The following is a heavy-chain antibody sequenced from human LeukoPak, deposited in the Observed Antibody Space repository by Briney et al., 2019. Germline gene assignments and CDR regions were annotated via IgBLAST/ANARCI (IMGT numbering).Heavy chain of an antibody. CDR2: IYHSGST. CDR1: GGSISRCNW. CDR3: ATDLGDLDAFDI. V-gene: IGHV4-4*02. Sequence: PSETLSLTRGVSGGSISRCNWWGWVRPPPGKGVEWVGGIYHSGSTNYNPSLKSRATISVDKSKNQFSLKLSSVTAADTAVYYCATDLGDLDAFDIWGQGTMVTVSS. J-gene: IGHJ3*02.